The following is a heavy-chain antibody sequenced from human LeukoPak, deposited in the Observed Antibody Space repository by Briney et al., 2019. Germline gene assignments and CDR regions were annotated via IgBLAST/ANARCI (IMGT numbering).Heavy chain of an antibody. J-gene: IGHJ4*02. Sequence: SETLSLTCTVSGGSISSGDFYWSWIRQPPGKGLEWIGYIFYSGSTYYNPSLKGRVTMSVDTSKNQFSLKLSSVTAADTAVYYCAIHSSSSSYFDYWGQGTLVTVSS. CDR1: GGSISSGDFY. CDR2: IFYSGST. V-gene: IGHV4-30-4*08. CDR3: AIHSSSSSYFDY. D-gene: IGHD6-6*01.